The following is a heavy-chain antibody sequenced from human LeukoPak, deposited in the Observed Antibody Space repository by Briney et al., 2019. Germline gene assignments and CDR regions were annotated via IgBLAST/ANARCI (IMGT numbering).Heavy chain of an antibody. CDR1: GGSISSNTYY. CDR2: IYYSGST. CDR3: AREPQPPHYDYVWGSYRYTGNWFDP. V-gene: IGHV4-39*07. Sequence: SETLSLTCTVSGGSISSNTYYWGWIRQPPGKGLEWIGSIYYSGSTYYNPPLKSRVTISVDTSKNQFSLKLSSVTAADTAVYYCAREPQPPHYDYVWGSYRYTGNWFDPWGQGTLVTVSS. J-gene: IGHJ5*02. D-gene: IGHD3-16*02.